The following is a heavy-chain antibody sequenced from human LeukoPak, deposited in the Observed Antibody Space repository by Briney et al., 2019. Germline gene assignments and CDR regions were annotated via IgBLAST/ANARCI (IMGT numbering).Heavy chain of an antibody. Sequence: ASVKVSCKASGYTFTSYGISWVRQAPGQGLEWMGWISAYNGNTSYAQKLQGRVTMTTDTSTSTAYMELRSLRSDDTAVYYCAREETHHVYYGMDVWGQGTMVTVSS. CDR1: GYTFTSYG. D-gene: IGHD1-14*01. CDR3: AREETHHVYYGMDV. J-gene: IGHJ6*02. V-gene: IGHV1-18*01. CDR2: ISAYNGNT.